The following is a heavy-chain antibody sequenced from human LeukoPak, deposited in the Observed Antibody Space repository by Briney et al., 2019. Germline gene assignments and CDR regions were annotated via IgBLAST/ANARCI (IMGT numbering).Heavy chain of an antibody. V-gene: IGHV5-51*01. CDR3: ARPGIASSGSYVPYYGLDV. CDR2: IYPGDPDT. J-gene: IGHJ6*02. CDR1: GYSFTSYW. D-gene: IGHD3-10*01. Sequence: GESLQISCKGSGYSFTSYWLGWVRQMPGKGLEWMGIIYPGDPDTRYSPSFQGQVTISADKSISAAYLQWNSLKASDTAMYYCARPGIASSGSYVPYYGLDVWGQGTTVTVSS.